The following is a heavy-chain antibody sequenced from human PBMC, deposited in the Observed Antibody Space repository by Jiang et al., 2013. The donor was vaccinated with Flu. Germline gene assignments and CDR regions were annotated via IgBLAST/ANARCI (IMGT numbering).Heavy chain of an antibody. D-gene: IGHD5-18*01. CDR2: INPKGDTT. V-gene: IGHV1-2*02. Sequence: AEVKKPGASVKVSCKPSGYTITDYFIHWVRQAPAQGLEWMGWINPKGDTTDYAPKFQDRVTMTRDTSIGTAYMELSGLTSDDTAVYYCATDPDTPMPIDFWGQGTLVTVSS. CDR1: GYTITDYF. J-gene: IGHJ4*02. CDR3: ATDPDTPMPIDF.